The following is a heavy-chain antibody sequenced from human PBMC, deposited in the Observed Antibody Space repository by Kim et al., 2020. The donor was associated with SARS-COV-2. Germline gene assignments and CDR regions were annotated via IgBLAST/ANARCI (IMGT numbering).Heavy chain of an antibody. CDR3: AREKSYGSGSYDFDY. CDR2: INPSGGST. V-gene: IGHV1-46*01. J-gene: IGHJ4*02. Sequence: ASVKVSCKASGYIFTSYYMHWVRQAPGQGLEWMGIINPSGGSTSYAQKFQGRVTMTRDASTSTVYMELSSLRSEDTAVYYCAREKSYGSGSYDFDYWGQGTLVTVSS. CDR1: GYIFTSYY. D-gene: IGHD3-10*01.